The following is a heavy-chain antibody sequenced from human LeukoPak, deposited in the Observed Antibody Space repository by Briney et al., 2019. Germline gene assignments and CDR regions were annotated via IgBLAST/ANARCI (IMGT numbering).Heavy chain of an antibody. CDR2: IIPIFGTA. V-gene: IGHV1-69*05. D-gene: IGHD2-15*01. CDR3: ARGAGYCSGGSCYPIDY. J-gene: IGHJ4*02. CDR1: RGTFSSYA. Sequence: GSSVKVSCKASRGTFSSYAISWVRQAPGQGLEWMGGIIPIFGTANYAQKFQGRVTITTDESTSTAYMELSSLRSEDTAVYYCARGAGYCSGGSCYPIDYWGQGTLSPSPQ.